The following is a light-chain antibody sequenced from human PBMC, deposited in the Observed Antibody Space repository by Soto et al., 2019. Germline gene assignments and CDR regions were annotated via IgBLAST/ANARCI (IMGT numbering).Light chain of an antibody. V-gene: IGKV1-5*01. J-gene: IGKJ1*01. CDR2: DAS. Sequence: DIQMTQSPSSVSASVGDRVTITCQASQGISSWLAWYQHKLGRAPKLMIYDASTLESGVPSRFSGSGYGTECTLTISSLQPDDFATYYCQQYKIYSQTFCQGTKVDI. CDR3: QQYKIYSQT. CDR1: QGISSW.